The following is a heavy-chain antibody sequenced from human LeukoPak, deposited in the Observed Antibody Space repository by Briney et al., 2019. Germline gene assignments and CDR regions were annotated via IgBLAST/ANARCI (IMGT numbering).Heavy chain of an antibody. V-gene: IGHV3-21*01. J-gene: IGHJ4*02. CDR3: ARLTFGGVIGFDY. Sequence: GGSLRLSCAASGFTFSSYSMNWVRQAPGKGLEGVSSISSSGSPMYYADSVKGRFTISRDNAKNSLYLQMNSLRAEDTAVYYCARLTFGGVIGFDYWGQGTLVTVSS. D-gene: IGHD3-16*02. CDR1: GFTFSSYS. CDR2: ISSSGSPM.